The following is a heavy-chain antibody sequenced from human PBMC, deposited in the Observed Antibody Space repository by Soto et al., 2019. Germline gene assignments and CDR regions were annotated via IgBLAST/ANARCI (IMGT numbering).Heavy chain of an antibody. CDR1: GFTLSSYW. CDR3: ARDGMTLFDY. J-gene: IGHJ4*02. D-gene: IGHD1-20*01. Sequence: EVQLVESGGGLVQPGGSLRLSCAASGFTLSSYWMHWVRQAPGKGLVWVSRINNDGRSASYADSVKGRFTISRDNTKNTLYLQMNSLIAEDTAVYYCARDGMTLFDYWGQGTLVTVSS. CDR2: INNDGRSA. V-gene: IGHV3-74*01.